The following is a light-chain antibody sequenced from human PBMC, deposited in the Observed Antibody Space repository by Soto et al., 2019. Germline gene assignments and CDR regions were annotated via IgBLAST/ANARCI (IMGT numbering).Light chain of an antibody. CDR2: GAS. J-gene: IGKJ1*01. Sequence: EIVLTQSPGTLSLSPGERGRGCCRASQSVSNIYVAWYQQKPGQAPRLLIYGASNRATGIPDRFSGSGSGTDFTLTISRLEAEDFAVCYCQQYNNWLRFGEGTKVDNK. CDR3: QQYNNWLR. V-gene: IGKV3-20*01. CDR1: QSVSNIY.